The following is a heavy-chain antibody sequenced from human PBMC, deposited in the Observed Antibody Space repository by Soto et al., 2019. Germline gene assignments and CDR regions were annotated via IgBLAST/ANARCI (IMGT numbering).Heavy chain of an antibody. CDR1: GFTFDDYA. D-gene: IGHD6-19*01. CDR3: AKRQWLATGWYAFYI. V-gene: IGHV3-9*01. CDR2: ISWNSGSI. J-gene: IGHJ3*02. Sequence: PGGSMRLCCAASGFTFDDYAMHWVRQAPGKGLEWVSGISWNSGSIGYADSVKGRFTISRDNAKNSLYLQMNSLRAEDTALYYCAKRQWLATGWYAFYIWGQGTTVTVPS.